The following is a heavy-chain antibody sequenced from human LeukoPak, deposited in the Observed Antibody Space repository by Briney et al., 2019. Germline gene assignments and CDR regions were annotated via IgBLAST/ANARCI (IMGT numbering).Heavy chain of an antibody. CDR3: ARQVDIAVAGYDY. D-gene: IGHD6-13*01. CDR1: GYSFSSYW. J-gene: IGHJ4*02. CDR2: IDPSDSYT. V-gene: IGHV5-10-1*01. Sequence: GESLKISCKGSGYSFSSYWINWVRQVPGKGLEWMGRIDPSDSYTNYNPSFQGHVTISADKSISTAYLQWSSLKASDTAMYYCARQVDIAVAGYDYWGQGTLIAVSS.